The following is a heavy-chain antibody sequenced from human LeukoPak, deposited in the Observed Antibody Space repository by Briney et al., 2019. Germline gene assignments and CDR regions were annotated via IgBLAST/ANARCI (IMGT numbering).Heavy chain of an antibody. V-gene: IGHV3-23*01. CDR1: GFTFSSYG. Sequence: PGGSLRLSCAASGFTFSSYGMSWVRQAPGKGLEWVSAISGSGGSTYYADSVKGRFTISRDNSKNTLYLQMNSLRAEDTAVYYCAKVRGPGPAPFDYWGQGTLVTVSS. CDR2: ISGSGGST. CDR3: AKVRGPGPAPFDY. J-gene: IGHJ4*02. D-gene: IGHD2-15*01.